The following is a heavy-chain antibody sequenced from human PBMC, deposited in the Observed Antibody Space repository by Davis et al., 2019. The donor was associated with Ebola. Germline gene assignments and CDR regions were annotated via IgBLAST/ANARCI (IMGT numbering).Heavy chain of an antibody. CDR3: ARVRGLDV. Sequence: PGGSLRLSCAASGFTFSSYAMHWVRQAPGKGLEWVAVISYDGSNKYYADSVKGRFTISRDNAKNSLNLQMNSLRVEDTAVYYCARVRGLDVWGQGTTVTVS. CDR2: ISYDGSNK. J-gene: IGHJ6*02. CDR1: GFTFSSYA. V-gene: IGHV3-30-3*01. D-gene: IGHD2-21*01.